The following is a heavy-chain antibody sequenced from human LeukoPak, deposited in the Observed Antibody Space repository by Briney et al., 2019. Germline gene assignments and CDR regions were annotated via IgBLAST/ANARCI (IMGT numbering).Heavy chain of an antibody. V-gene: IGHV1-69*04. D-gene: IGHD4-11*01. CDR1: GGTFRRYD. CDR3: VTTVTDDSDY. Sequence: SEKVSCKACGGTFRRYDIRWVRQPPAQGLEWMGRIIPIHGIANYAQKFQGRVTMTTDKSTSTAYMELSSLRSEDTAVYYCVTTVTDDSDYWGQGTLVTVSS. CDR2: IIPIHGIA. J-gene: IGHJ4*02.